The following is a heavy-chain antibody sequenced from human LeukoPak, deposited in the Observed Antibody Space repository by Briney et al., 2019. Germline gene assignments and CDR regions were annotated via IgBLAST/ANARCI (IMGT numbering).Heavy chain of an antibody. V-gene: IGHV4-34*01. Sequence: SETLSLTCAVYGGSFSGYYWSWIRQPPGKGLEWIGEINHSGSTNDSPSLKRRVTISVDTSKNQVSLKLSSVTATDTAVYYGARGRKGGYYDSSGYKADYWGQGTLVTVSS. CDR2: INHSGST. J-gene: IGHJ4*02. CDR1: GGSFSGYY. D-gene: IGHD3-22*01. CDR3: ARGRKGGYYDSSGYKADY.